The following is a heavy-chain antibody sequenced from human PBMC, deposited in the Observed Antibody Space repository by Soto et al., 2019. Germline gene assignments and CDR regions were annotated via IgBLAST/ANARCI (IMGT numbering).Heavy chain of an antibody. Sequence: QVELQESGPGLVKPSQTLSLTCTVSGCSISSGGFYWSWIRQLPEKGLEWIAYFFPSGSTSYNPSLRIWVSISADTSKNQLSLSLTSVTVADTAVYYCARGGSGDKWLDPWGKGIRVIVSS. V-gene: IGHV4-31*03. CDR3: ARGGSGDKWLDP. J-gene: IGHJ5*02. CDR1: GCSISSGGFY. CDR2: FFPSGST. D-gene: IGHD3-9*01.